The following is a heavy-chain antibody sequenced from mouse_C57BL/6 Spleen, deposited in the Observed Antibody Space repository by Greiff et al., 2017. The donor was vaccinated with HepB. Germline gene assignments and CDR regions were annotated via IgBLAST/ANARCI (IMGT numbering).Heavy chain of an antibody. CDR2: INYDGSST. Sequence: EVQLVESEGGLVQPGSSMKLSCTASGFTFSDYYMAWVRQVPEKGLEWVANINYDGSSTYYLDSLKSRFIISRDNAKNILYLQMSSLKSEDTATYYCAREYDYDGGGFAYWGQGTLVTVSA. D-gene: IGHD2-4*01. V-gene: IGHV5-16*01. CDR1: GFTFSDYY. CDR3: AREYDYDGGGFAY. J-gene: IGHJ3*01.